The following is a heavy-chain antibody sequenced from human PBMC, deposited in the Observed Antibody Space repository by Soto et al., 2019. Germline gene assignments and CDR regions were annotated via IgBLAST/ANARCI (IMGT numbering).Heavy chain of an antibody. V-gene: IGHV3-21*01. J-gene: IGHJ3*02. D-gene: IGHD5-18*01. Sequence: EVHLVESGGGLVKPGGSLRLSCAASGFTFTTYSMNWVRQAPGKGLEWVSSISSSSNYIYYADSVKSRFTISSDNAKNTLYVQMKSLRGEDTAVYCCPRDSARYGSAFDICGQGTMVSVSS. CDR1: GFTFTTYS. CDR3: PRDSARYGSAFDI. CDR2: ISSSSNYI.